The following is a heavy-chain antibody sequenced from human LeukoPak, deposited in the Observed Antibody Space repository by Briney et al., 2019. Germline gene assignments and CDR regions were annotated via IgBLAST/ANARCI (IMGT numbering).Heavy chain of an antibody. CDR3: AKKGLIAGAGPCFDP. V-gene: IGHV3-23*01. J-gene: IGHJ5*02. CDR1: GFTFSSYA. CDR2: ISGSGGST. Sequence: GGSLRLSCAASGFTFSSYAMSWVRQAPGKGLEWVSAISGSGGSTYYADSVKGRFTISRDNSKNTLYLQMNSLRAEDTAVYYWAKKGLIAGAGPCFDPGGRETLVTVSS. D-gene: IGHD6-19*01.